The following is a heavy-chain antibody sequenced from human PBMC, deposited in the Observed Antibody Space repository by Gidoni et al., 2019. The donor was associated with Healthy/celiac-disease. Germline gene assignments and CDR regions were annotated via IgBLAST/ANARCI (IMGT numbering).Heavy chain of an antibody. Sequence: QVQLVQSGAEVKKPGASVKVSCKASGYPFTGSSMHWVRQAPGQGLEWMGWINPNSGGTNYAQKFQGRVTMTRDTSISTAYMELSRLRSDDTAVYYCARVRRAHVDTAMGPFDYWGQGTLVTVSS. CDR2: INPNSGGT. V-gene: IGHV1-2*02. CDR3: ARVRRAHVDTAMGPFDY. CDR1: GYPFTGSS. D-gene: IGHD5-18*01. J-gene: IGHJ4*02.